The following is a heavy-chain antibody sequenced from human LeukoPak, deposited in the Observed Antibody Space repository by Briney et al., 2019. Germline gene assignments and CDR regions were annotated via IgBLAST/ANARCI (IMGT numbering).Heavy chain of an antibody. J-gene: IGHJ4*02. CDR3: AKDLSKAAAGTIDY. CDR1: GFTFSSYA. D-gene: IGHD6-13*01. Sequence: GGSLRLSCAASGFTFSSYAMSWVRQAPGKGLEWVSAISGRGDNTDYADSVKGRFIISRDNSKNTLYLQMNSLRAEDTAVYYCAKDLSKAAAGTIDYWGQGTLVTVS. CDR2: ISGRGDNT. V-gene: IGHV3-23*01.